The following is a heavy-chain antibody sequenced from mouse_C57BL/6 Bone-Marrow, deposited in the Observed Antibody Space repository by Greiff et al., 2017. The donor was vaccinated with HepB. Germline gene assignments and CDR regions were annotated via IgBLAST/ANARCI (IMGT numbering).Heavy chain of an antibody. CDR1: GYTFTEYT. J-gene: IGHJ2*01. CDR3: ARHEENSSGYVY. D-gene: IGHD3-2*02. Sequence: VQVVESGAELVKPGASVKLSCKASGYTFTEYTIHWVKQRSGQGLEWIGWFYPGSGSIKYNEKFKDKATLTVDKSSSTVYMELSRLTSEDSAVYFCARHEENSSGYVYWGQGTTLTVSS. V-gene: IGHV1-62-2*01. CDR2: FYPGSGSI.